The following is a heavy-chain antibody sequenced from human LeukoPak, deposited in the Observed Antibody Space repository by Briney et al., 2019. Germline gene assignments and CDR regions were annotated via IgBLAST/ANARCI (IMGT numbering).Heavy chain of an antibody. CDR1: GGSISSYY. CDR3: ARGSAYYYDSSGYPTFDY. Sequence: SETLSLTCTVSGGSISSYYWSWIRQPPGKGLEWIGYIYYSGSTNYNTPLKSRVTISVDTSKNQFSLKLSSVTAADTAVYYCARGSAYYYDSSGYPTFDYWGQGTLVTVSS. J-gene: IGHJ4*02. CDR2: IYYSGST. D-gene: IGHD3-22*01. V-gene: IGHV4-59*01.